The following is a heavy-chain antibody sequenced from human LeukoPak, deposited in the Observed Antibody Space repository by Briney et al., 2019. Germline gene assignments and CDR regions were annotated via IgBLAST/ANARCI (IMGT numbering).Heavy chain of an antibody. Sequence: ASVRVSCKASGYTFTNYYLHWVRQAPGHGLEWMAIINPSDGGTYYEQKLQGRVTVTRDTSTSTVYMELSSLRSEDTGVYYCARDTRTMTAVTRGQHYYYGLDVWGKGTTVTVSS. V-gene: IGHV1-46*01. CDR3: ARDTRTMTAVTRGQHYYYGLDV. D-gene: IGHD4-17*01. J-gene: IGHJ6*04. CDR1: GYTFTNYY. CDR2: INPSDGGT.